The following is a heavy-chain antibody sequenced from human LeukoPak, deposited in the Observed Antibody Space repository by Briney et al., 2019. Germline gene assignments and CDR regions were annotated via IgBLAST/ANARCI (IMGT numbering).Heavy chain of an antibody. V-gene: IGHV4-34*01. CDR3: VGGSGSYYPLWFDP. J-gene: IGHJ5*02. Sequence: KTSETLSLTCAVYGGSFSGYYWSWIRQPPGKGLEWIEEINHSGSTNYNPSLKSRVTISVDTSKNQFSLKLSSVTAADTAVYYCVGGSGSYYPLWFDPWGQGTLVTVPS. CDR2: INHSGST. D-gene: IGHD3-10*01. CDR1: GGSFSGYY.